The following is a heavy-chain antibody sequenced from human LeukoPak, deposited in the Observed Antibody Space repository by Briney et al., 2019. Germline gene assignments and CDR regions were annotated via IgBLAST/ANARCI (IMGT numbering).Heavy chain of an antibody. CDR1: GFTFSSYG. D-gene: IGHD6-13*01. Sequence: GRSLRLSCAASGFTFSSYGMHWVRQAPGKGLEWVAVIWYDGSNKYYADSVKGRFTTSRDNSKNTLYLQMNSLRAEDTAVYYCAKKGSSSWYNWFDPWGQGTLVTVSS. CDR3: AKKGSSSWYNWFDP. CDR2: IWYDGSNK. J-gene: IGHJ5*02. V-gene: IGHV3-33*06.